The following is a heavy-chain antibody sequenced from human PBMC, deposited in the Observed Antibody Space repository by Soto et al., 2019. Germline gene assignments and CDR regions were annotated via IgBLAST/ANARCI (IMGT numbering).Heavy chain of an antibody. J-gene: IGHJ6*02. Sequence: QVQLVESGGGVVQPGRSLRLSCAASGFTFSSYAMHWVRQAPGKGLVWVAVISYDGSNKYYADSVKGRFTISRDNSKNTLYLQMNSLRAEDTAVYYCARNLAAAGTYYYYYGMDVWGQGSTVTVSS. CDR1: GFTFSSYA. CDR2: ISYDGSNK. V-gene: IGHV3-30-3*01. CDR3: ARNLAAAGTYYYYYGMDV. D-gene: IGHD6-13*01.